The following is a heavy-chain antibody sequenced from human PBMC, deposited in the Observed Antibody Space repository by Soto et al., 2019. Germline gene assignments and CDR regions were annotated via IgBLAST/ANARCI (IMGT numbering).Heavy chain of an antibody. V-gene: IGHV1-69*13. D-gene: IGHD2-2*01. CDR1: GGTFISYA. Sequence: ASVKVSCKAAGGTFISYAISWVRQAPGQGLEWMGGIIPIFGTANYAQKFQGRVTITADESTSTAYMELSSLRSEDTAVYYCARREVPDAIYYSGMAVWGQCTTATAS. CDR3: ARREVPDAIYYSGMAV. CDR2: IIPIFGTA. J-gene: IGHJ6*02.